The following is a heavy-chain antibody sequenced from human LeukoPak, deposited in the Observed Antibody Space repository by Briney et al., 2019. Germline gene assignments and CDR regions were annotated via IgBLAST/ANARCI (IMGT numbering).Heavy chain of an antibody. D-gene: IGHD2-15*01. CDR3: ARIWLKKGGYCSGGYCYFDY. J-gene: IGHJ4*02. CDR2: INPNSGGT. V-gene: IGHV1-2*06. Sequence: GASVKVSCKASGYTFTDYFIRWVRQAPGQGLEWMGRINPNSGGTNYAQKFQDRVTMTRDTSINTAYMELSRLRSDDTAVYYCARIWLKKGGYCSGGYCYFDYWGQGTLVTVSS. CDR1: GYTFTDYF.